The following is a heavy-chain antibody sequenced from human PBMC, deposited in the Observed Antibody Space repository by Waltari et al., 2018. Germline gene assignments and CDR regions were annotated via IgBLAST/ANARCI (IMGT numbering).Heavy chain of an antibody. J-gene: IGHJ4*02. D-gene: IGHD1-26*01. CDR3: ARRAGSGSDDY. V-gene: IGHV1-8*01. Sequence: QVQLVQSGAEVKKPGASVKVSCKASGYTFTSYDIKWVRQATGQGLAWMGWMNPDSGNTVYAQKFQGRVTMTRNTSISTAYMELSSRRSEDTAVYYCARRAGSGSDDYWGQGTLVTVSS. CDR2: MNPDSGNT. CDR1: GYTFTSYD.